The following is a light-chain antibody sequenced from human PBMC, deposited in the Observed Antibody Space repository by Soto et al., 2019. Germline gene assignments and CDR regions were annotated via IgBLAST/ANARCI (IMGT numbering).Light chain of an antibody. CDR3: QHSGSSLWT. CDR2: GAA. V-gene: IGKV3-20*01. J-gene: IGKJ1*01. CDR1: QSVSSSY. Sequence: EIVLTQSPGTLSLSPGERATLSCRASQSVSSSYLAWYQQKPGQAPRLLIYGAASRATGIPDRFSGSGSGTDFTLIISRLEPEDFAVYYCQHSGSSLWTFGQGTKV.